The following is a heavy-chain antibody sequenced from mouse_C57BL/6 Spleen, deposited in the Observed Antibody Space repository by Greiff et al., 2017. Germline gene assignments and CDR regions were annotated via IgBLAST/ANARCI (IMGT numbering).Heavy chain of an antibody. CDR2: IYPRSGNT. D-gene: IGHD3-2*02. V-gene: IGHV1-81*01. J-gene: IGHJ4*01. Sequence: QVQLKESGAELARPGASVKLSCKASGYTFTSYGISWVKQRTGQGLEWIGEIYPRSGNTYYNEKFKGKATLTADKSSSTAYMELRSLTSEDSAVYFCARGRDSSGLYYYAMDYWGQGTSVTVSS. CDR3: ARGRDSSGLYYYAMDY. CDR1: GYTFTSYG.